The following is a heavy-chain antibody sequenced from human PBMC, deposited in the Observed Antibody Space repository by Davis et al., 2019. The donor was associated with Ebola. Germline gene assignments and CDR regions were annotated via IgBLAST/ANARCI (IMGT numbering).Heavy chain of an antibody. V-gene: IGHV1-69*13. CDR2: IIPIFGTA. CDR3: ARGRGTTGTTGDAFDI. Sequence: SVKVSCKASGYTFSSYAISWVRQAPGQGLEWMGGIIPIFGTANYAQKFQGRVTITADESTSTAYMELSSLRSEDTAVYYCARGRGTTGTTGDAFDIWGQGTMVTVSS. CDR1: GYTFSSYA. J-gene: IGHJ3*02. D-gene: IGHD1-1*01.